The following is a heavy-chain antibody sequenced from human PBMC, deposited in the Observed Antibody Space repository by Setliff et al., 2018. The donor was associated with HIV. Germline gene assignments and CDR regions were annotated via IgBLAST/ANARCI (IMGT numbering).Heavy chain of an antibody. J-gene: IGHJ3*02. V-gene: IGHV4-61*02. CDR2: IYHSGST. CDR3: ARQVEGSGFGI. CDR1: GGSISSGSYY. Sequence: SETLSLTCTVSGGSISSGSYYWSWIRQPAGKGLEWIGRIYHSGSTNYNPSLKSRVTISIDKSKKQFSLKLSSVTAADTAVYYCARQVEGSGFGIWGQGTMVTVSS.